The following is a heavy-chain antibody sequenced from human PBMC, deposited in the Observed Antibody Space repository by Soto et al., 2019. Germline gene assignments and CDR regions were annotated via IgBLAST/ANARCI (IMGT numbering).Heavy chain of an antibody. J-gene: IGHJ6*02. CDR3: ARDAGIYKPEPNYYFFFAMYV. CDR2: ISSSSSHI. V-gene: IGHV3-21*01. Sequence: AGSLILSFVASGFTLNTYYMTWVRQAPGKGLQSVASISSSSSHIHYADSVTVRVTIARDHAKNSLSLQMNSLTAEQTAVYYCARDAGIYKPEPNYYFFFAMYVWGQGTRV. CDR1: GFTLNTYY. D-gene: IGHD1-1*01.